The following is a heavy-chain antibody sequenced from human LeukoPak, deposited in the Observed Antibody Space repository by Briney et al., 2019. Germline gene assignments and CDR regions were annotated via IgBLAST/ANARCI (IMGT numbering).Heavy chain of an antibody. CDR3: ARLPLAYCGGDCYSSSY. CDR1: GYTFTGYY. J-gene: IGHJ4*02. V-gene: IGHV1-2*02. D-gene: IGHD2-21*02. Sequence: ASVKVSCKASGYTFTGYYMHWVRQAPGQGLEWMGWINPNSGGTNYAQKFQGRVTMTRDTSISTAYMELSRLRSDDTAVYYCARLPLAYCGGDCYSSSYRGQGTLVTVSS. CDR2: INPNSGGT.